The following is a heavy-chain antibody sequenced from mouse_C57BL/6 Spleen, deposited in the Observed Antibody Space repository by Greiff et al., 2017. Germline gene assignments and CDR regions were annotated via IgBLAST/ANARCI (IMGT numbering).Heavy chain of an antibody. J-gene: IGHJ3*01. CDR3: TREDYSNSLAWFAY. D-gene: IGHD2-5*01. CDR2: ISSGGDYI. CDR1: GFTFSSYA. Sequence: EVKVVESGEGLVKPGGSLKLSCAASGFTFSSYAMSWVRQTPEKRLEWVAYISSGGDYIYYADTVKGRFTISRDNARNTLYLQMSSLKSEDTAMYYCTREDYSNSLAWFAYWGQGTLVTVSA. V-gene: IGHV5-9-1*02.